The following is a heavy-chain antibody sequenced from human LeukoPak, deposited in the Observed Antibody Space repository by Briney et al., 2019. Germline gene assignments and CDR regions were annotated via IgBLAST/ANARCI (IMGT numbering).Heavy chain of an antibody. D-gene: IGHD3-16*02. CDR1: GFTFSSYA. Sequence: PGGSLRLSCAASGFTFSSYAMSWVRQAPGKGLEWVSAISGSGGSTYYADSVKGRFTISRDNSKNTLHLQMNSLRAEDTAVYYCARVTFGGVIVLDYWGQGTLVTVSS. CDR3: ARVTFGGVIVLDY. J-gene: IGHJ4*02. V-gene: IGHV3-23*01. CDR2: ISGSGGST.